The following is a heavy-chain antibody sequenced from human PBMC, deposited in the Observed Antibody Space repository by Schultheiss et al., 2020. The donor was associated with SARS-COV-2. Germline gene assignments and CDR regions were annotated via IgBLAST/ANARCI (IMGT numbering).Heavy chain of an antibody. J-gene: IGHJ3*02. D-gene: IGHD3-9*01. Sequence: GGSLRLSCAASGFTFSGSAMHWVRQASGKGLEWVSVIYSGGSTYYADSVKGRFTISRDNAKNSLYLQMNSLRAEDTAVYYCARGGERYFDWLLRGAFDIWGQGTMVTVSS. CDR3: ARGGERYFDWLLRGAFDI. CDR2: IYSGGST. CDR1: GFTFSGSA. V-gene: IGHV3-53*01.